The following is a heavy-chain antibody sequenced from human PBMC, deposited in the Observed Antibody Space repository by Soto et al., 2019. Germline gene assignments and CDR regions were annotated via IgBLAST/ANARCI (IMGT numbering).Heavy chain of an antibody. CDR1: GGTFSSYA. V-gene: IGHV1-69*01. D-gene: IGHD2-2*01. Sequence: QVQLVQSGAEVKKPGSSVKVSCKASGGTFSSYAISWVRQAPGQGLEWMGGIIPISGTANYAQKFQGSVTITAEESTSTAYMELSSMRSEDTAVYYCARSQGSSTSLEIYYYYYYGMDVWGQGTTVTVSS. CDR3: ARSQGSSTSLEIYYYYYYGMDV. CDR2: IIPISGTA. J-gene: IGHJ6*02.